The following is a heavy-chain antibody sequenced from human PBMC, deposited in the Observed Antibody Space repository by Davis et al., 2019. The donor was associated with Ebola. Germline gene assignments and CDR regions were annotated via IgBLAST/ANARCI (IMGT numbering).Heavy chain of an antibody. CDR1: GGSISSGTYY. CDR2: IYYNGRT. CDR3: ARLSGLFSSSSGALYFDL. D-gene: IGHD6-6*01. J-gene: IGHJ2*01. V-gene: IGHV4-39*07. Sequence: SETLSLTCSVSGGSISSGTYYWGWVRPPPGKGLEWIGSIYYNGRTYYSSSLEGRVTILLGPSKNQFSLKLRSVTAAEPAVYFCARLSGLFSSSSGALYFDLWGRGTLVSVSS.